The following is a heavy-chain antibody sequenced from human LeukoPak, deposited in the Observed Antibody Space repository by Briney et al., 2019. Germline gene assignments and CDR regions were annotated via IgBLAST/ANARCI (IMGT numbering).Heavy chain of an antibody. Sequence: ASVKVSCKASGYTFTGYYMHWVRQAPGQGLEWMGWINPNSGGTNYAQKFQGRVTMTRDTSISTAYMELSRLRSDDTAVYYCAGATGIAVAGTTTRRYYYYYMDVWGKGTTVTISS. J-gene: IGHJ6*03. D-gene: IGHD6-19*01. CDR2: INPNSGGT. CDR3: AGATGIAVAGTTTRRYYYYYMDV. CDR1: GYTFTGYY. V-gene: IGHV1-2*02.